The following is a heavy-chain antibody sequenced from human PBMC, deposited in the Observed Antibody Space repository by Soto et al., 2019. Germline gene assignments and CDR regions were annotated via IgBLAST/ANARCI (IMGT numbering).Heavy chain of an antibody. Sequence: SETQSLTCPVSGGSIRSSTCYWGWIRQPPGKGLEWIGTISYSGITYYNPSLKSRVTISVDTSNNQFSLKLSSVTAADTAVYYCASLYGDYVSYWGQGTLVTVSS. J-gene: IGHJ4*02. V-gene: IGHV4-39*01. CDR2: ISYSGIT. CDR1: GGSIRSSTCY. D-gene: IGHD4-17*01. CDR3: ASLYGDYVSY.